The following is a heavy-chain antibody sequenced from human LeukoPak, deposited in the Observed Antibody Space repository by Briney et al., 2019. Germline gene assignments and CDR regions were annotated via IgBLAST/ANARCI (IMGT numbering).Heavy chain of an antibody. CDR2: INSNGGIT. J-gene: IGHJ4*02. CDR1: GFTFSSYA. V-gene: IGHV3-64D*09. D-gene: IGHD2-2*01. CDR3: VEGVPAPFDY. Sequence: PGGSLRLSCSASGFTFSSYAMHWVRQAPGKGLEYVSAINSNGGITFYADSMKGRFTISRDDSKNTLYLQMSSLRAEDTAIYYVVEGVPAPFDYWGQGTLVTVSS.